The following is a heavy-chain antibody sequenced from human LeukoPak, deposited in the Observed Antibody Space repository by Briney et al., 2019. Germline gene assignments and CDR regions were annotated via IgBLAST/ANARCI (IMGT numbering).Heavy chain of an antibody. CDR3: ARNPYGLLRYFDWTHAFDI. CDR1: GGSISSHY. J-gene: IGHJ3*02. D-gene: IGHD3-9*01. CDR2: IYYSGNT. Sequence: PSETLSLTCTVSGGSISSHYWSWIRQPPGKGLEWIGYIYYSGNTNYNSSLKSRVTISVDTSKNQFSLKLSSVTAADTAVYYCARNPYGLLRYFDWTHAFDIWGQGTMVTVSS. V-gene: IGHV4-59*11.